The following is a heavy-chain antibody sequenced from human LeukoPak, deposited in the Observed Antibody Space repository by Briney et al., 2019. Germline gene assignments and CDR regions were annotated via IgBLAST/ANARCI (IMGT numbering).Heavy chain of an antibody. CDR1: GFTFDDYA. CDR2: ISGDGGST. CDR3: AKDQASIFAEYFQH. Sequence: GGSLRLSFAASGFTFDDYAMHWVRQAPGKGLEWVSLISGDGGSTYYADSVKGRFTISRDNSKNSLYLQMNSLRTEDTALYYCAKDQASIFAEYFQHWGQGTLVTVSS. J-gene: IGHJ1*01. V-gene: IGHV3-43*02.